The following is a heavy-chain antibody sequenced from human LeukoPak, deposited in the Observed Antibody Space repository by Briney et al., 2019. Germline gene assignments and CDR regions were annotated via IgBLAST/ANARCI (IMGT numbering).Heavy chain of an antibody. CDR2: ISGSGGST. CDR3: AKDLGGSRKGGLEGY. D-gene: IGHD1-26*01. Sequence: GGSLRLSCAASGFTFSSYGMSWVRQAPGKGLEWVSAISGSGGSTYYADSVKGRFTISRDNSKNTLYLQMNSLRAEDTAVYYCAKDLGGSRKGGLEGYWGQGTLVTVSS. J-gene: IGHJ4*02. V-gene: IGHV3-23*01. CDR1: GFTFSSYG.